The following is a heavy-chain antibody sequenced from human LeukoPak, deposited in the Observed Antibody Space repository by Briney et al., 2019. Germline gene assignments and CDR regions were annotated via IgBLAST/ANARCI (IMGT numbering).Heavy chain of an antibody. CDR2: ISGSGGST. J-gene: IGHJ4*02. D-gene: IGHD3-3*01. Sequence: QPGGSLRLSCAASGFTFSSYAMSWVRQAPGKGLEWVSGISGSGGSTYYADSVKGRFTISRDNAKNSLYLQMNSLRAEDTAVYYCARFSSLFDYWGQGTLVTVSS. CDR3: ARFSSLFDY. CDR1: GFTFSSYA. V-gene: IGHV3-23*01.